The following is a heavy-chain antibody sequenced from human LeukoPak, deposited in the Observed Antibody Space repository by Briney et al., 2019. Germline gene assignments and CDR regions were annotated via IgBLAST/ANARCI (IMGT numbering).Heavy chain of an antibody. V-gene: IGHV4-39*01. J-gene: IGHJ4*02. CDR3: ASITMVRGALYYFDY. Sequence: SETLSLTCTVSGGSISSYYWSWIRQPPGKGLEWIGSIYYSGSTYYNPSLKSRVTISVDTSKNQFSLKLSSVTAADTAVYYCASITMVRGALYYFDYWGQGTLVTVSS. D-gene: IGHD3-10*01. CDR1: GGSISSYY. CDR2: IYYSGST.